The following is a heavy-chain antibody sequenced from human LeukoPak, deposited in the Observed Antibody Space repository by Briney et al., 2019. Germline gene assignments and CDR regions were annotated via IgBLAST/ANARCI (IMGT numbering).Heavy chain of an antibody. D-gene: IGHD3-10*02. CDR3: AELGITMIGGV. V-gene: IGHV3-48*03. CDR1: GFTFIPYE. J-gene: IGHJ6*04. Sequence: SGGSLRLSCAASGFTFIPYEMNWVRQAPGKGLEWVSYISGTGRTVYYADSVKGRFTISRDNAKNSLYLQMNSLRAEDTAVYYCAELGITMIGGVWGKGTTVTISS. CDR2: ISGTGRTV.